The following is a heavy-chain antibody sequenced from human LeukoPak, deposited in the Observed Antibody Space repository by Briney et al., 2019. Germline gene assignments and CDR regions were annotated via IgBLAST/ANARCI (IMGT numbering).Heavy chain of an antibody. CDR1: GGSISSSSYY. V-gene: IGHV4-39*07. J-gene: IGHJ4*02. CDR3: ARGHYYDSSGYYGY. D-gene: IGHD3-22*01. CDR2: FYYSGST. Sequence: SETLSLTCTVSGGSISSSSYYWGWIRQPPGKGLEWIGSFYYSGSTNYNPSLKSRVTISVDTSKNQFSLKLSSVTAADTAVYYCARGHYYDSSGYYGYWGQGTLVTVSS.